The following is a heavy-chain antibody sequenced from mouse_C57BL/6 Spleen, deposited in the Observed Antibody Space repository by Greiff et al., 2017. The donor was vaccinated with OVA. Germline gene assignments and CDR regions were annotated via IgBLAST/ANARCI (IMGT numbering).Heavy chain of an antibody. J-gene: IGHJ3*01. D-gene: IGHD5-1*01. CDR2: INPSSGYT. V-gene: IGHV1-7*01. CDR3: ARYGPYEYLCAD. CDR1: GYTFTSYW. Sequence: QVQLQQSGAELAKPGASVKLSCKASGYTFTSYWMHWVKQRPGQGLEWIGYINPSSGYTKYNQKFKDKATLTADKSSSTAYMQLISLPSDDSAVYYYARYGPYEYLCADGGKGTLVTVAA.